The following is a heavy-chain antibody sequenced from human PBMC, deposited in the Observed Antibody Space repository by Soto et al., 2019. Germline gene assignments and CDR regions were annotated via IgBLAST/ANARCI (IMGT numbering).Heavy chain of an antibody. Sequence: QVQLQESGPGLVKPSGTLSLTCTVSGDSMSSSNWWNWVRQIPGKGLQWIGESHQSGRTNYNPSLKSRVTISVDESKNRFSLDLNSVTAAETGVYFCARSEATVLDSWGQGTLVIVSS. CDR2: SHQSGRT. J-gene: IGHJ4*02. D-gene: IGHD4-17*01. V-gene: IGHV4-4*02. CDR3: ARSEATVLDS. CDR1: GDSMSSSNW.